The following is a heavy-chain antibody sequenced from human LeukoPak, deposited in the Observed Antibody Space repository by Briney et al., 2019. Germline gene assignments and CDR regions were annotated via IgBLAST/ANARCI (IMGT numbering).Heavy chain of an antibody. CDR3: ARSGPSYDYVWGSYRQYNWFDP. CDR2: IYHSGST. V-gene: IGHV4-30-2*01. D-gene: IGHD3-16*02. J-gene: IGHJ5*02. Sequence: SQTLSLTCAVSGGSISSGGYSWSWIRQPPGKGLEWIGYIYHSGSTYYDPSLKSRVTISVDRSKNQFSLKLSSVTAADTAVYYCARSGPSYDYVWGSYRQYNWFDPWGQGTLVTVSS. CDR1: GGSISSGGYS.